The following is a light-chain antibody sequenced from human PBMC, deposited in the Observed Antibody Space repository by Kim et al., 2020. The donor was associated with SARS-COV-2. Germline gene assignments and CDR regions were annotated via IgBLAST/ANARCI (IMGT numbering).Light chain of an antibody. CDR3: SSYGGSNNVL. J-gene: IGLJ3*02. CDR1: SSDVGGYNY. CDR2: EVN. Sequence: QSVLTQPPSAAGSPGQSVTFSCTGTSSDVGGYNYVSWYQQYPGKAPKLILYEVNKRPSGVPDRFSGSKSGNTASLTGSGLQAEDEADYYCSSYGGSNNVLFGGGTQLTVL. V-gene: IGLV2-8*01.